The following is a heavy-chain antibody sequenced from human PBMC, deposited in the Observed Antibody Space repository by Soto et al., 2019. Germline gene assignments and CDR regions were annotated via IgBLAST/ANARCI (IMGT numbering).Heavy chain of an antibody. Sequence: QITLKESGPTLVKPTQTLTLTCTFSGFSLSTSGVGVGWIRQPPGKALEWLELIYWDDDKRYSPSLKSRLTIXKXTXXNQVVLTMTNMDPVDTATYYCAHTYIAVAGLTFDYWGQGILVTVSS. CDR3: AHTYIAVAGLTFDY. CDR2: IYWDDDK. D-gene: IGHD6-19*01. J-gene: IGHJ4*02. V-gene: IGHV2-5*02. CDR1: GFSLSTSGVG.